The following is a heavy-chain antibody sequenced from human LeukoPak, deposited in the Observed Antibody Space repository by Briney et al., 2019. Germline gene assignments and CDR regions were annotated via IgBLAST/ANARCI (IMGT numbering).Heavy chain of an antibody. J-gene: IGHJ4*02. CDR1: GGSISSGSYY. Sequence: SETLSLTCTVSGGSISSGSYYWGWIRQPPGKGLEWIGSIYYSGSTYYNPSLKSRVTMSVDTSKNQFSLKLSSVTAADTAVYYCARDGLGSRPLDYWGQGTLVTVSS. CDR3: ARDGLGSRPLDY. V-gene: IGHV4-39*07. D-gene: IGHD2-15*01. CDR2: IYYSGST.